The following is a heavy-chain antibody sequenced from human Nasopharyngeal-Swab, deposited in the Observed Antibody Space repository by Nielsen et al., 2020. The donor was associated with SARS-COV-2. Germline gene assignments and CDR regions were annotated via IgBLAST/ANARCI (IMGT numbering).Heavy chain of an antibody. CDR2: ISRSGDST. CDR3: AKPSHDSRVPVFGVVSN. V-gene: IGHV3-23*01. D-gene: IGHD3-3*01. CDR1: GFTFSSYG. Sequence: GGSLRLSCAASGFTFSSYGMHWVRQAPGKGLEWVSAISRSGDSTYYADSVKGRFTISRDNSKNTLYLQMNSLRAEDTALYYCAKPSHDSRVPVFGVVSNWGQGTLVTVSS. J-gene: IGHJ4*02.